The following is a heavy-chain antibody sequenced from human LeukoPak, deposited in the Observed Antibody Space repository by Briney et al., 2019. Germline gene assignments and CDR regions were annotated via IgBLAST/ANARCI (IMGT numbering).Heavy chain of an antibody. D-gene: IGHD6-19*01. CDR3: ARELAVAGPYGMDV. J-gene: IGHJ6*02. CDR1: GGTFSSYA. CDR2: IIPILGIA. V-gene: IGHV1-69*04. Sequence: ASVKVSCKASGGTFSSYAISWVRQAPGQGLEWMGRIIPILGIANYAQKFQGRVTITADKPTSTAYMELSSLRSEDTAVYYCARELAVAGPYGMDVWGQGTTVTVSS.